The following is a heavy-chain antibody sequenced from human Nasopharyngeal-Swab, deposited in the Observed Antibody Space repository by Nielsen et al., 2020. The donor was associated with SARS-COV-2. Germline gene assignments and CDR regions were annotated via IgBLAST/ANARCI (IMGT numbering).Heavy chain of an antibody. J-gene: IGHJ4*02. Sequence: MRQRLGKGLERVSSISSSSSYIYYADSVKGRFTISRDNAKNSLYLQMNSLGAEDTAVYYCARSPYYDFWSDYYTSFDYWGQGTLVTVSS. D-gene: IGHD3-3*01. V-gene: IGHV3-21*01. CDR3: ARSPYYDFWSDYYTSFDY. CDR2: ISSSSSYI.